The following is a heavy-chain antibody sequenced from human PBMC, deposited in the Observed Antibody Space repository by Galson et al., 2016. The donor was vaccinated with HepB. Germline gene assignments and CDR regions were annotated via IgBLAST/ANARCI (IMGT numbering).Heavy chain of an antibody. CDR2: ISRSGDSR. CDR1: GFTCNNYG. CDR3: ARDSGYCNNFDCKGDAFDM. D-gene: IGHD2-8*01. Sequence: SLRLSCAGSGFTCNNYGMTWVRQAPGKGLEVVASISRSGDSRDYADSEKGRFTISRDNSKNTLSLQMNSLRAEDTAVYYCARDSGYCNNFDCKGDAFDMWGQGTMVTVSS. J-gene: IGHJ3*02. V-gene: IGHV3-23*01.